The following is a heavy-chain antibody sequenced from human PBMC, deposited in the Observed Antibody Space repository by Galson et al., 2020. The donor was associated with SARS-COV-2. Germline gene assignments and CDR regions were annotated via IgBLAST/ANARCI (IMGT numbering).Heavy chain of an antibody. Sequence: SVKVSCKASGGTFSSYAISWVRQAPGQGLEWMGGISPIFGTANYAQKFQGRVTITADKSTSTAYMELSSLRSEDTAVYYCASDPAMRLGGYYYYYYMDVWGKGTTVTVSS. CDR2: ISPIFGTA. CDR1: GGTFSSYA. D-gene: IGHD3-16*01. J-gene: IGHJ6*03. V-gene: IGHV1-69*06. CDR3: ASDPAMRLGGYYYYYYMDV.